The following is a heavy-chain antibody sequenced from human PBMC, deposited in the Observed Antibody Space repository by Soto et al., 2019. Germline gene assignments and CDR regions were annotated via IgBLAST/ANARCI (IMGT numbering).Heavy chain of an antibody. CDR3: ARGGSSLYYFDY. D-gene: IGHD6-13*01. CDR2: MNPNSGNT. V-gene: IGHV1-8*01. CDR1: GYTFTSYD. Sequence: ASVKVYCKASGYTFTSYDINWVRQATGQGLEWMGWMNPNSGNTGYAQKFQGRVTMTRNTSISTAYMELSSLRSEDTAVYYCARGGSSLYYFDYWGQGTLVTVS. J-gene: IGHJ4*02.